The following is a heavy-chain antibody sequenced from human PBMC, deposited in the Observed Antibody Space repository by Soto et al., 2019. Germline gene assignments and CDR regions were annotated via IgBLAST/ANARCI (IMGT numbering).Heavy chain of an antibody. V-gene: IGHV1-69*02. Sequence: QVQLVQSGAEVKKPGSSVKVSCTASGGTFSSYTISWVRQAPGQGLEWMGRIIPILGIANYAQKFQGRVTITADKSTSTAYMELSSLRSDDTAVYYCARGLQLSLSSYFDYWGQGTLVTVSS. CDR2: IIPILGIA. J-gene: IGHJ4*02. CDR3: ARGLQLSLSSYFDY. CDR1: GGTFSSYT. D-gene: IGHD3-16*02.